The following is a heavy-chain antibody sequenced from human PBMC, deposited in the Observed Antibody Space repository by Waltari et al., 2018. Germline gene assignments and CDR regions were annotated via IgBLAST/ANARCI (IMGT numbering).Heavy chain of an antibody. D-gene: IGHD2-15*01. CDR2: LSGSGGST. V-gene: IGHV3-23*01. J-gene: IGHJ4*02. CDR1: GFTFSSYA. Sequence: EVQLLESGGGLVQPGGSLRLSCAASGFTFSSYAMSWVRQAPGKGLEWVSALSGSGGSTDYADSVKGRFTISRDNSKNTLYLQMNSLRAEDTAVYYCAKDRGGTDYFDYWGQGTLVTVSS. CDR3: AKDRGGTDYFDY.